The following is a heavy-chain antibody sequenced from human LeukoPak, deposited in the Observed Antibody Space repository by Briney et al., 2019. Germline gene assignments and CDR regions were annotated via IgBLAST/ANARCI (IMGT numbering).Heavy chain of an antibody. J-gene: IGHJ6*02. CDR3: ARDMLGRDCSGGSCYGYGLDV. V-gene: IGHV3-21*01. D-gene: IGHD2-15*01. CDR2: ITSSSTFT. CDR1: GFTFGSYS. Sequence: GGSLRLSCAASGFTFGSYSMNWVRQAPGKGLEWVCSITSSSTFTYHAESGKGRFTIFRDNAKNTLHLQMNSLRVEDTAVYYCARDMLGRDCSGGSCYGYGLDVWGQGTTVIVSS.